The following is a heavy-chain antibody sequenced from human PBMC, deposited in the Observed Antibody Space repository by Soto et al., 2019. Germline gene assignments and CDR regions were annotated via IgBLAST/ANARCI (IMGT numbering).Heavy chain of an antibody. CDR3: AKVPVGATGRFDY. V-gene: IGHV3-23*01. J-gene: IGHJ4*02. CDR1: GFTFSSYA. D-gene: IGHD1-26*01. Sequence: GGSLRLSCAASGFTFSSYAMSWVRQAPGKGLEWVSAISGSGGSTYYADSVKDRFTISRDNSKNTLYLQMNSLRAEDTALYYCAKVPVGATGRFDYWGQGTLVTVSS. CDR2: ISGSGGST.